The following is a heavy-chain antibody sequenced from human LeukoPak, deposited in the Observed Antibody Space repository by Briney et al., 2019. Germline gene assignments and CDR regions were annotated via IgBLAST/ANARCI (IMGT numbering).Heavy chain of an antibody. J-gene: IGHJ4*02. CDR2: IDSSGGYT. CDR1: GFTFSSYG. CDR3: LRGDRRDY. Sequence: GGTLRLSCAASGFTFSSYGMSWARQAPGKGLEWVSSIDSSGGYTFYADSVKGRFIISRDNAKNSLYLQMNSLRVEDTAVYYCLRGDRRDYWGQGTLVTVSS. V-gene: IGHV3-21*06.